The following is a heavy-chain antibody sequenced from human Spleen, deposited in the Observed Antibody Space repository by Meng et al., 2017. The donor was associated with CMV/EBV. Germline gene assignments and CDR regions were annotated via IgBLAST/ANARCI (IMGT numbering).Heavy chain of an antibody. V-gene: IGHV4-34*01. CDR1: GGSLSFHY. CDR2: VHPNGTT. CDR3: ARGLQTRTTIFGVVSHVPNYFDY. D-gene: IGHD3-3*01. J-gene: IGHJ4*02. Sequence: SETLSLTCAVYGGSLSFHYWSWIRQSPGQGLEWIGEVHPNGTTNYNPFLETRVTMSVDTSTNRASLKLRSVTAADTAVYYCARGLQTRTTIFGVVSHVPNYFDYWGQGNLVTVSS.